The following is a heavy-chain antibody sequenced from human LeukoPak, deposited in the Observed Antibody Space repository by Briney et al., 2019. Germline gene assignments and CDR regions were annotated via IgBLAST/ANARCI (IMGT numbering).Heavy chain of an antibody. CDR3: ARERSDDYGDYVPFDY. J-gene: IGHJ4*02. Sequence: ASVKVSCKASGYAFTSYGISWVRQAPGQGLEWMGWISAYNGNTNYAQKLQGRVTMTTDTSTSTAYMELRSLRSDDTAVYYCARERSDDYGDYVPFDYWGQGTLVTVSS. D-gene: IGHD4-17*01. CDR1: GYAFTSYG. CDR2: ISAYNGNT. V-gene: IGHV1-18*01.